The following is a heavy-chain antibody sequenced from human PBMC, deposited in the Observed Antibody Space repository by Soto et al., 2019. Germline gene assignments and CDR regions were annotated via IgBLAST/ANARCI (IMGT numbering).Heavy chain of an antibody. Sequence: PGGSLRLSCGGSGFTFSSYSMNWVRQAPGKGLEWVSSISSSSSYIYYADSVKGRFTISRDNAKNSLYLQMNSLRAEDTAVYYCTKEKSVMYSGYDAFDIWGRGTMVTVSS. CDR2: ISSSSSYI. V-gene: IGHV3-21*01. J-gene: IGHJ3*02. CDR3: TKEKSVMYSGYDAFDI. D-gene: IGHD5-12*01. CDR1: GFTFSSYS.